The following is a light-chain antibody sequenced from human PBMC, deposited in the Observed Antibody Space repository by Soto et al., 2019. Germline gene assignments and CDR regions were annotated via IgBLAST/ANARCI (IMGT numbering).Light chain of an antibody. CDR3: QHYNSYSEA. CDR2: KAS. CDR1: QTSSNW. V-gene: IGKV1-5*03. J-gene: IGKJ1*01. Sequence: DIQLTQSPSTLSGSVGDRVTITCRASQTSSNWLAWYQQKPGKAPKLLIYKASTLKSGVPSRFSGSGSGTEFTLTISSLQPDDFATYYCQHYNSYSEAFGQGTKVDIK.